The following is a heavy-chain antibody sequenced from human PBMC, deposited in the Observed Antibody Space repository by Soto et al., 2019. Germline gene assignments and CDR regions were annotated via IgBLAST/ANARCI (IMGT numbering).Heavy chain of an antibody. J-gene: IGHJ6*02. Sequence: EVQLVESGGGLVKHGGSLRLSCAASGFTFSNAWMNWVRQAPGKGLEWVGRIKSKTDGGTTDYAAPVKGRFTISRDDSKNTLYLQMNSLKTEDTAVYYCTTLPHGSWYYYGMDVWGQGTTVTVSS. CDR1: GFTFSNAW. CDR3: TTLPHGSWYYYGMDV. D-gene: IGHD6-13*01. V-gene: IGHV3-15*07. CDR2: IKSKTDGGTT.